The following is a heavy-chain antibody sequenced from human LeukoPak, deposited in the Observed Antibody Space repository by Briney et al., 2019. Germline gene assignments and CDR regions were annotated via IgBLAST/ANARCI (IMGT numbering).Heavy chain of an antibody. CDR3: AVAANYYYYGMDV. Sequence: SVKVSCKASGGTFSSYAISWVRQAPGQGLEWVGGIIPIFGTANYAQKFQGRVTITADESTSTAYMELSSLRAEDTAVYYCAVAANYYYYGMDVWGQGITVTVSS. V-gene: IGHV1-69*13. CDR1: GGTFSSYA. D-gene: IGHD6-19*01. J-gene: IGHJ6*02. CDR2: IIPIFGTA.